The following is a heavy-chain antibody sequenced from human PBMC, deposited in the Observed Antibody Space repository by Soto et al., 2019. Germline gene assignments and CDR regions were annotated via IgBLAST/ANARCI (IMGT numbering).Heavy chain of an antibody. CDR1: GGSLSNYG. CDR3: ARGYYDSSGYYFRDYYYGMDV. CDR2: INTATGNT. Sequence: SVKVSCKASGGSLSNYGISWVRQAPGQGLEWMGWINTATGNTEYSQNFQGRVTITADESTSTAYMELSSLRSEDTAVYYCARGYYDSSGYYFRDYYYGMDVWGQGTTVTVSS. V-gene: IGHV1-69*13. J-gene: IGHJ6*02. D-gene: IGHD3-22*01.